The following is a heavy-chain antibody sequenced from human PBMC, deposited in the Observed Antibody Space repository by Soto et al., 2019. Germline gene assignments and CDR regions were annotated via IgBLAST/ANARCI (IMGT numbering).Heavy chain of an antibody. CDR3: ARDLLIATFYDSSGYYGMDV. D-gene: IGHD3-22*01. CDR2: IYYSGST. V-gene: IGHV4-30-4*01. Sequence: SETLSLTCTVSGGSISSGGYYWIWIRQPPGKVLEWIGYIYYSGSTYYNPSLKSRVTISVDTSKNQFSLKLSSVTAADTAVYYCARDLLIATFYDSSGYYGMDVWGQGTTVTVSS. CDR1: GGSISSGGYY. J-gene: IGHJ6*02.